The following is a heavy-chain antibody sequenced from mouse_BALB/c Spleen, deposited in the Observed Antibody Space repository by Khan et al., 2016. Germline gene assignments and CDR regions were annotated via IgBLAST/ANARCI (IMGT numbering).Heavy chain of an antibody. V-gene: IGHV11-2*02. CDR1: GFTFSGFW. CDR2: INSDGSAI. J-gene: IGHJ1*01. CDR3: MRYDGYYWYVDV. Sequence: EVQLLETGGGLVQPGGSRGLSCEGSGFTFSGFWMSWVRQTPGKTLEWIGDINSDGSAINYAPSIKDRFTIFRDNDKSTLYLQMSNVRSEDTATXFCMRYDGYYWYVDVWGAGTTVTVSS. D-gene: IGHD2-3*01.